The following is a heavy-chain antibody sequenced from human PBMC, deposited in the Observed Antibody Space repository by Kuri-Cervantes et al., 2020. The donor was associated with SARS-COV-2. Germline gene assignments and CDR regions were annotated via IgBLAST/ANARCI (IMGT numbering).Heavy chain of an antibody. CDR2: INGDGSTR. Sequence: GESLKISCAASGFTFGSYAMAWVRQAPGKGLVWVSRINGDGSTRTYANSVRGRFTISRDNAKNSLYLQMNSLRDEDTAVYYCARCARLRWDFDYWGQGTLVTVSS. CDR1: GFTFGSYA. D-gene: IGHD4-23*01. J-gene: IGHJ4*02. V-gene: IGHV3-74*03. CDR3: ARCARLRWDFDY.